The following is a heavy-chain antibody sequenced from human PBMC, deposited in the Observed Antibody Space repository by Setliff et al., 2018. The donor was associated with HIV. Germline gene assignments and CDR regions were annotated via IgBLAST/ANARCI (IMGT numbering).Heavy chain of an antibody. J-gene: IGHJ3*02. CDR2: INPNSGGT. CDR3: ATGNYYDSSGYDAFDI. D-gene: IGHD3-22*01. CDR1: GYTFTGYY. V-gene: IGHV1-2*02. Sequence: GASVKVSCKASGYTFTGYYMHWVRQAPGQGLEWMGWINPNSGGTNYAQKLQGRVTITRNTSISTAYMELSSLRSEDTAVYYCATGNYYDSSGYDAFDIWGQGTMVTVSS.